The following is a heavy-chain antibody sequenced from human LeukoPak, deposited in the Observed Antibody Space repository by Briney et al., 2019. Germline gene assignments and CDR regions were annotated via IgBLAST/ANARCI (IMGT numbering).Heavy chain of an antibody. CDR3: ARGLQGDYGPDRDNN. CDR1: GYTFTSYY. CDR2: INPSGGST. Sequence: ASVKVSCKASGYTFTSYYMHWVRQAPGQGLEWMGIINPSGGSTSYAQKFQGRVTTTRDTSTSTVYMELSSLRFEDTAVYYCARGLQGDYGPDRDNNWGQGTLVTVSS. J-gene: IGHJ4*02. V-gene: IGHV1-46*01. D-gene: IGHD4-17*01.